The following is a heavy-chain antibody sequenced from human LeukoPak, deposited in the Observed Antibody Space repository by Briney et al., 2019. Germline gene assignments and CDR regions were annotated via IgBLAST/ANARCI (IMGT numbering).Heavy chain of an antibody. CDR3: AREGAERLFVSNWFDP. Sequence: GGSLRLSCAASGFTHSSYGMHWVRQAPGKGLEWVAVIWYDGGYKYYADSVKGRFIITRDNSKNMLYLQMNSLRAEDTAVYYRAREGAERLFVSNWFDPWGQGTLVTVSS. J-gene: IGHJ5*02. D-gene: IGHD3-3*01. V-gene: IGHV3-33*01. CDR1: GFTHSSYG. CDR2: IWYDGGYK.